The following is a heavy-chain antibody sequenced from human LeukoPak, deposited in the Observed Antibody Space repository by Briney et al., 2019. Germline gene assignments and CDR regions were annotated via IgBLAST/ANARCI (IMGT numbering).Heavy chain of an antibody. Sequence: GGSLRLSCAASGFTFSSFGMHWVRQAPGKGLEWVSGLNWNGGSTGYADSVKGRFTISRDNAKKSLYLQMNSLGAEDTALYYCARDGSYIGLDVWGQGTMVTVSS. CDR2: LNWNGGST. CDR3: ARDGSYIGLDV. D-gene: IGHD1-26*01. V-gene: IGHV3-20*04. CDR1: GFTFSSFG. J-gene: IGHJ3*01.